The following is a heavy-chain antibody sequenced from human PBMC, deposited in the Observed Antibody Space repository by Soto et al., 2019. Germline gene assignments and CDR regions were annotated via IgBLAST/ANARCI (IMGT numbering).Heavy chain of an antibody. CDR3: ARETRYCRGGSCAITGDAYDI. CDR1: GFIVSDTY. CDR2: LSNRGDT. Sequence: EVQLVESGGGLVQPGGSLRLSCTASGFIVSDTYVNWVRQAPVKGLEWVSVLSNRGDTHYADSVRGRFSLSRDISDNTLHLQTHNLRVEDTAVYYCARETRYCRGGSCAITGDAYDIWGQGTMVTVSS. D-gene: IGHD2-15*01. V-gene: IGHV3-66*01. J-gene: IGHJ3*02.